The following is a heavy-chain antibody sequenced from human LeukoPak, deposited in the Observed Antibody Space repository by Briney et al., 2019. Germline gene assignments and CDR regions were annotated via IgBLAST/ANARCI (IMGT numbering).Heavy chain of an antibody. CDR2: INPSGGST. J-gene: IGHJ4*02. CDR3: ARDLSPSYYDFWSGFVH. Sequence: ASVKVSCKASGYTFTSYYMHWVRQAPGQGLEWMGIINPSGGSTSYAQKFQGRVTMTRDTSTSTVYMELSSLRSEDTAVYYRARDLSPSYYDFWSGFVHWGQGTLVTVSS. CDR1: GYTFTSYY. V-gene: IGHV1-46*03. D-gene: IGHD3-3*01.